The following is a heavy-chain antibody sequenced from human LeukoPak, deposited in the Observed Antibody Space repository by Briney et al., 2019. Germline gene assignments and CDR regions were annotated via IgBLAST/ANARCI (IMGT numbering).Heavy chain of an antibody. CDR1: GGSISSYY. J-gene: IGHJ4*02. V-gene: IGHV4-34*01. D-gene: IGHD5-12*01. Sequence: RASETLSLTCTVSGGSISSYYWSWIRQPPGKGLEWIGEINHSGSTNYNPSLKSRVTISVGTSKNHFSLNLTSVTAADTAVYYCARDVATPMARVSYWGQGTLVTVSS. CDR3: ARDVATPMARVSY. CDR2: INHSGST.